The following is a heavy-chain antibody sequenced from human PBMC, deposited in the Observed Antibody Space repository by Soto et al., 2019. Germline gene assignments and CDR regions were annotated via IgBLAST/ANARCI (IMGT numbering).Heavy chain of an antibody. CDR3: ARDGDPGYAFWSGPLGGGRFDP. CDR2: IVPMFGTA. Sequence: QVQLVQSGTEVKKPGSSVNVSCKTSRGTFGNTAVTWVRQAPGQGLEWMGGIVPMFGTANYAQKFQGRVTITADESTNTAYMELNSLRSDDTAVYFCARDGDPGYAFWSGPLGGGRFDPWGQGTLVTVSS. CDR1: RGTFGNTA. J-gene: IGHJ5*02. V-gene: IGHV1-69*12. D-gene: IGHD3-3*01.